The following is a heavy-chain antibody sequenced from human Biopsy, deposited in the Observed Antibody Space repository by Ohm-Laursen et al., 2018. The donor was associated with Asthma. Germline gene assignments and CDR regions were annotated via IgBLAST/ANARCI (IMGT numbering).Heavy chain of an antibody. CDR1: GGSIGAGDYY. V-gene: IGHV4-30-4*02. D-gene: IGHD6-6*01. CDR2: IYYSGST. J-gene: IGHJ5*02. CDR3: ARASLAARANWFDP. Sequence: PSDTLSLTWSVSGGSIGAGDYYWSWIRQPPGKGLEWIGYIYYSGSTSHNPSLTSRLTISVDTSKNQFSLKLTSVTAADTAVYYCARASLAARANWFDPWGQGTLVSVSS.